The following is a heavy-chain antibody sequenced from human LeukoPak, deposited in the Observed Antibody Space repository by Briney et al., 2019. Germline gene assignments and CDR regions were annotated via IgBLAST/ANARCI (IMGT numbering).Heavy chain of an antibody. J-gene: IGHJ5*01. CDR1: GYIFSDYY. D-gene: IGHD1-1*01. CDR3: ARAHLPYNDPVTDS. CDR2: INPRSGNT. Sequence: ASVKVSCKASGYIFSDYYIHWVRQAPGQGLEWMGWINPRSGNTDYAPKFRGRVTVTRDTSISTIYMELKTLRSDDTALYYCARAHLPYNDPVTDSWGRGTLVTVSP. V-gene: IGHV1-2*02.